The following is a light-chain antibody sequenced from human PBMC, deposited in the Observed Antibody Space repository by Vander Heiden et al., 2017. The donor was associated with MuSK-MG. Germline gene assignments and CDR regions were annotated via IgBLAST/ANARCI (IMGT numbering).Light chain of an antibody. CDR1: QDISNY. V-gene: IGKV1-33*01. CDR3: QQYDNLPSST. J-gene: IGKJ2*01. CDR2: DAS. Sequence: DIQMTQSPSSLSAYVGDRVTITCQASQDISNYLNWYQQKPGKAPKLLIYDASNLETGVPSRFSGSGSGTDFTFTISSLQPEDIATYYCQQYDNLPSSTFGQGTKLEIK.